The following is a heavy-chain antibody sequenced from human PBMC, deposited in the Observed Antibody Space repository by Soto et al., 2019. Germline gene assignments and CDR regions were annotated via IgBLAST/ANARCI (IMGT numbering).Heavy chain of an antibody. CDR3: ARGAPYYYDSSGYSPVFDY. CDR2: IYYSGST. V-gene: IGHV4-31*03. D-gene: IGHD3-22*01. J-gene: IGHJ4*02. CDR1: GGSISSGGYY. Sequence: SETLSLTCTVSGGSISSGGYYWSWIRQHPGKGLEWIGYIYYSGSTYYNPSLKSRITISVDTSKNQFSLKLSSVTAADTAVYYCARGAPYYYDSSGYSPVFDYWGQGILVTVSS.